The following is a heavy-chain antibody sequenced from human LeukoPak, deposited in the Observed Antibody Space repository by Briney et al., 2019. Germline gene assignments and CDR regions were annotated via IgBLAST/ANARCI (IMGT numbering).Heavy chain of an antibody. CDR2: IYSGGST. CDR1: GFTVSSNY. Sequence: GGSLRLSCAASGFTVSSNYMSWVRQAPGKGLEWVSVIYSGGSTYYADSVKGRFTISGDNSKNTLYLQMNSLRAEDTAVYYCAKSRGYSSSSGYFDYWGQGTLVTVSS. J-gene: IGHJ4*02. V-gene: IGHV3-53*01. D-gene: IGHD6-6*01. CDR3: AKSRGYSSSSGYFDY.